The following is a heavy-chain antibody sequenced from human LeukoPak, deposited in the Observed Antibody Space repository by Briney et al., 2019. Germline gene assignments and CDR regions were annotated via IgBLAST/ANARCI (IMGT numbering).Heavy chain of an antibody. CDR2: IYYSGST. J-gene: IGHJ5*02. CDR1: GGSISSYY. Sequence: PSETLSLTCTVSGGSISSYYWSWIRQPPGKGLEWIGYIYYSGSTNYNPSLKSRVTISVDTSKNQFSLKLSSVTAADTALYYCARYCSGDSCYLEGFDPWGQGTLVTVSS. V-gene: IGHV4-59*08. D-gene: IGHD2-15*01. CDR3: ARYCSGDSCYLEGFDP.